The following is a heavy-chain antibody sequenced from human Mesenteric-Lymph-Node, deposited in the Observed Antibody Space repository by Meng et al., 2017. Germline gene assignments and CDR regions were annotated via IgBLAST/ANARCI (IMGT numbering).Heavy chain of an antibody. J-gene: IGHJ4*02. CDR3: ARDHTGHPAVDY. V-gene: IGHV3-74*01. D-gene: IGHD1-1*01. Sequence: EVQLEESGGGLVQHGGSLRLSCAASVFIFSNYWMHWVRQVPGKGLVWVSDITSDGSITRYADSMKGRFTITRDNSKNTLYLQMDSLRAEDTAVYYCARDHTGHPAVDYWGQGTLVTVSS. CDR2: ITSDGSIT. CDR1: VFIFSNYW.